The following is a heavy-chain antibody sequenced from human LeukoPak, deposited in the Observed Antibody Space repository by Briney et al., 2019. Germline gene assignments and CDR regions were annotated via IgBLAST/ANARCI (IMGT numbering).Heavy chain of an antibody. Sequence: SQTLSLTCTVSGGSISSGGYYWSWIRQHPGKGLEWIGYIYYNGSTYYNPSLKSRVTISVDTSKNQFSLKLSSVTAADTAVYYCARTSRSYYYDSSGSYYFDYWGQGTLVTVSS. CDR2: IYYNGST. D-gene: IGHD3-22*01. CDR1: GGSISSGGYY. CDR3: ARTSRSYYYDSSGSYYFDY. J-gene: IGHJ4*02. V-gene: IGHV4-31*03.